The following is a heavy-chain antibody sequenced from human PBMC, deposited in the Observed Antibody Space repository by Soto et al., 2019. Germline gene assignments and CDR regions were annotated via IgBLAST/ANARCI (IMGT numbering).Heavy chain of an antibody. J-gene: IGHJ4*02. CDR1: GFPFRSYG. V-gene: IGHV3-33*01. CDR3: ARGGLEPFDY. CDR2: IWNDGSHA. Sequence: SLRLSCEGSGFPFRSYGIQWVRQAPGKGLEWLGLIWNDGSHAYYADSVKGRFTISRDDAKSELYLQMNSLRAEDTAVYYCARGGLEPFDYWGQGALVTVSS. D-gene: IGHD1-1*01.